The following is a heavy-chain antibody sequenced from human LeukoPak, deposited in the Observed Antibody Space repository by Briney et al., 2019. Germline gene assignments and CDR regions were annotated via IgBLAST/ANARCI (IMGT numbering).Heavy chain of an antibody. Sequence: ASVKVSCKASGYTFTSYDINWVRQATGQGLEWMGWMNPNSGNTGYAQKFQGRVTMTRNTSISTAYMELSSLRSEDTAVYYCAGDSSGSYSGGFDYWGQGTLVTVSS. CDR3: AGDSSGSYSGGFDY. J-gene: IGHJ4*02. D-gene: IGHD1-26*01. CDR2: MNPNSGNT. V-gene: IGHV1-8*01. CDR1: GYTFTSYD.